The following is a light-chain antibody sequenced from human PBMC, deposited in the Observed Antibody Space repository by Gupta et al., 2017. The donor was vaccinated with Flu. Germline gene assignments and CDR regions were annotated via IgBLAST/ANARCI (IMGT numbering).Light chain of an antibody. V-gene: IGLV3-21*02. CDR1: NIGSIR. CDR2: DDT. J-gene: IGLJ2*01. CDR3: QVWDSDSDQPVI. Sequence: YVLTQPPSVTAAAVQPARITCAENNIGSIRVHWYQQKPGQAPVVVLYDDTDRPSGIPERFSGSNSGNTATLTISRVEVGDEADYYCQVWDSDSDQPVIFGGGTKLTVL.